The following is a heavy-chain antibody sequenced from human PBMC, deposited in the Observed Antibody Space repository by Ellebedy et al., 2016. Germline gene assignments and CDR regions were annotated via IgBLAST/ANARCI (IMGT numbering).Heavy chain of an antibody. Sequence: GGSLRLXXAASGFTFSSYAMSWVRQAPGKGLEWVSAISGSGGSTYYADSVKGRFTISRDNSKNTLYLQMNSLRAEDTAVYYCAKDEPVVPAAPYYYGMDVWGQGTTVTVSS. CDR2: ISGSGGST. J-gene: IGHJ6*02. CDR3: AKDEPVVPAAPYYYGMDV. D-gene: IGHD2-2*01. CDR1: GFTFSSYA. V-gene: IGHV3-23*01.